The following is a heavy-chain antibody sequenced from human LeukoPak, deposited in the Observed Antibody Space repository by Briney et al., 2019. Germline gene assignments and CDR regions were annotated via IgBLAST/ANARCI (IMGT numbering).Heavy chain of an antibody. D-gene: IGHD3-10*01. V-gene: IGHV4-59*10. J-gene: IGHJ4*02. CDR3: ARGDVFGSGSFAFNS. CDR1: GGSFSGYY. Sequence: SETLSLTCAVYGGSFSGYYWSWIRQPPGKGLEWIGRIYTDGTTIFNPSLHSPVSISMDTSKNQFSLTMTSVTAADTALYYCARGDVFGSGSFAFNSWGPGMQVLVSS. CDR2: IYTDGTT.